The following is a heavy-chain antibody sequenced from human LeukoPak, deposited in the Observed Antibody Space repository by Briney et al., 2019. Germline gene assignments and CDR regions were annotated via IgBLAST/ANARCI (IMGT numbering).Heavy chain of an antibody. CDR3: ARDPTDY. Sequence: PGGSLRLSCAASGFTFSSNWMSWVRQAPGKGLEWVANIKQDGSEKYYVDVVGGRFIISGDNAKNSLYLQMNHLSAEDTAVYYCARDPTDYWGQGTLVTVSS. CDR1: GFTFSSNW. CDR2: IKQDGSEK. J-gene: IGHJ4*02. V-gene: IGHV3-7*01.